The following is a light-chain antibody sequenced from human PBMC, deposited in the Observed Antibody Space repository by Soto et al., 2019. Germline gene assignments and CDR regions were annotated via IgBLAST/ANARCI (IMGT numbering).Light chain of an antibody. Sequence: QSALTQPASVSGSPGQSITISCTGTSSDAGSNNLVSWYQQHPGKAPKLIIYDVTKRPSGISNRFSGSTSGNTASLTISGAQDEDEADYYCCSYADSSPFAFGGGTKLTVL. CDR3: CSYADSSPFA. CDR1: SSDAGSNNL. CDR2: DVT. J-gene: IGLJ2*01. V-gene: IGLV2-23*02.